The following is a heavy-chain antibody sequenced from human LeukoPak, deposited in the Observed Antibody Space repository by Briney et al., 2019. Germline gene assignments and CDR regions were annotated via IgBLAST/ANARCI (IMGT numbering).Heavy chain of an antibody. CDR1: GFTFSSYG. CDR3: AKEAYYDSSGSTFDY. CDR2: IWYDGSNK. Sequence: GRSLRLSCAASGFTFSSYGMHWVRQAPGKGLEWVAVIWYDGSNKYYADSVKGRFTISRDNSKNTLYLQMNSLRAEDAAVYYCAKEAYYDSSGSTFDYWGQGTLVTVSS. V-gene: IGHV3-33*06. J-gene: IGHJ4*02. D-gene: IGHD3-22*01.